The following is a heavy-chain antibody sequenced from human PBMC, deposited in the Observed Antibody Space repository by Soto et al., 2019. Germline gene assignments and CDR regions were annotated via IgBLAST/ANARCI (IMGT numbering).Heavy chain of an antibody. CDR3: AKDLELLLGVLVY. D-gene: IGHD2-15*01. CDR2: ISYDGSNK. CDR1: GVTFSSYG. Sequence: GGSLRLSCAASGVTFSSYGMHWVRQAPGKGLEWVAVISYDGSNKYYADSVKGRFTISRDNSKNTLYLQMNSLRAEDTAVYYCAKDLELLLGVLVYWGQGTLVTVSS. V-gene: IGHV3-30*18. J-gene: IGHJ4*02.